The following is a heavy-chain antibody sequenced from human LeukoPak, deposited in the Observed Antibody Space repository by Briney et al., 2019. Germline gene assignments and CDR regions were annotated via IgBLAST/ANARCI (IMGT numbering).Heavy chain of an antibody. CDR2: ISAYNGNT. CDR1: GYTFTSYG. Sequence: ASVKVSCKASGYTFTSYGISWVRQAPGQGLEWMGWISAYNGNTNYAQKLQGRVTMTTDTSTSTAYMELRRLRSDDTAVYYCARASAYDYVWGSYQNHFGYWGQGTLVTVSS. V-gene: IGHV1-18*01. J-gene: IGHJ4*02. D-gene: IGHD3-16*02. CDR3: ARASAYDYVWGSYQNHFGY.